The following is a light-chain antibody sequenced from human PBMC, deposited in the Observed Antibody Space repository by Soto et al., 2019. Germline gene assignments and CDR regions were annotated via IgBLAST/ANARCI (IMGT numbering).Light chain of an antibody. J-gene: IGKJ1*01. CDR2: GAS. V-gene: IGKV3-20*01. CDR3: QQYGDSRT. CDR1: QSLSSSY. Sequence: EIELTQSPGTLSLSPGERATLSCRASQSLSSSYLAWYQQTPGQAPRLLIYGASSRATGIPDRFGGRGSGTDITLTISRLEAEDFAEYFCQQYGDSRTFGQGTKVDI.